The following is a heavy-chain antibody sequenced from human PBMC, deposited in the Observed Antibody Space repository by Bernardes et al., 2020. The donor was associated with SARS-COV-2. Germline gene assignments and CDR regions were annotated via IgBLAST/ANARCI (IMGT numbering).Heavy chain of an antibody. CDR3: ARHASAAAGTDWLYYYYYYGMDV. CDR2: INYSGST. V-gene: IGHV4-59*08. D-gene: IGHD6-13*01. Sequence: SETLSLTCTVSGGSISSYYWSWIRQPPGKGLEWIGYINYSGSTNYNPSLKSRVTISVDTSKNQFSLKLGSVTAADTAVYYCARHASAAAGTDWLYYYYYYGMDVWGQGTTVTVSS. J-gene: IGHJ6*02. CDR1: GGSISSYY.